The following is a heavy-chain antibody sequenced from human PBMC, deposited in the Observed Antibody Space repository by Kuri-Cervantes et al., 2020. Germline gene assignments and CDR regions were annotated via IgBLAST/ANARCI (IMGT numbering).Heavy chain of an antibody. CDR3: SRGGSYSSSWYYFYY. Sequence: GESLKIYCEASGFSFNYYTMHWVRQAPGKGLEWVALIREEEREDFYADSLKGRFTISRDNSKNTLYLQMNSLRAEDTAVYYCSRGGSYSSSWYYFYYWGQGTLVTVSS. J-gene: IGHJ4*02. D-gene: IGHD6-13*01. CDR1: GFSFNYYT. CDR2: IREEERED. V-gene: IGHV3-30*02.